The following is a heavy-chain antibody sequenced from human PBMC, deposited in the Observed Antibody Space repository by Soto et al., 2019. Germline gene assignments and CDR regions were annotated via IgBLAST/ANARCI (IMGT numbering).Heavy chain of an antibody. D-gene: IGHD4-4*01. CDR3: ARDPSTINKLIGVWFDP. CDR1: GDTFGRFT. CDR2: IKPISDTT. J-gene: IGHJ5*02. Sequence: ASVKVSCKASGDTFGRFTINWVRQAPGQGLEWMGGIKPISDTTNYAQRFQGRVTFTADASTSTAYLELSSLRSEDTAMYYCARDPSTINKLIGVWFDPWGQGTLVTVSS. V-gene: IGHV1-69*13.